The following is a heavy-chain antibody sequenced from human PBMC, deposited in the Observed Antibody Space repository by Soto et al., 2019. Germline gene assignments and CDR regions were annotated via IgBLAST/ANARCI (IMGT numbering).Heavy chain of an antibody. CDR3: AREGYYGSGSWEGSGAFDI. CDR2: ISYDGSNK. D-gene: IGHD3-10*01. V-gene: IGHV3-30-3*01. Sequence: GGSLRLSCAASGFTFSSYAMHWVRQAPGKGLEWVAVISYDGSNKYYADSVKGRFTISRDNSKNTLYLQMNSLRAEDTAVYYCAREGYYGSGSWEGSGAFDIWGQGTMVTVSS. CDR1: GFTFSSYA. J-gene: IGHJ3*02.